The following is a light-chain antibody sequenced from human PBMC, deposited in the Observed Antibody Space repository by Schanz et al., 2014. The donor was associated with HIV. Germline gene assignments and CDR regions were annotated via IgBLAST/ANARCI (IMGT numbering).Light chain of an antibody. CDR2: AAS. J-gene: IGKJ1*01. CDR3: QQYNSYSWT. CDR1: QDIGNS. V-gene: IGKV1-27*01. Sequence: DIQMTQSPSSLSASVGDRVTITCRASQDIGNSLAWYQQHPGKVPKLLIYAASTLHSGVPSRFTGSGSGTNFSLTISSLQPEDFATYYCQQYNSYSWTFGQGTKVEIK.